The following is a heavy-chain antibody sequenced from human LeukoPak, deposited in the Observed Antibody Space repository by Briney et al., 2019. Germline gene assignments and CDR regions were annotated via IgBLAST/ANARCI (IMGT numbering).Heavy chain of an antibody. CDR3: ATTTIRLGY. J-gene: IGHJ4*02. CDR2: ISNSGST. D-gene: IGHD1-26*01. Sequence: NPSETLSLTCTVSGGSISSSSYYWGWIRQPPGKGLEWIGSISNSGSTYYNPSLKSRVTISVDTSNNQFSLKLSSVTVADTAVYYCATTTIRLGYWGQGTLVTVSS. V-gene: IGHV4-39*07. CDR1: GGSISSSSYY.